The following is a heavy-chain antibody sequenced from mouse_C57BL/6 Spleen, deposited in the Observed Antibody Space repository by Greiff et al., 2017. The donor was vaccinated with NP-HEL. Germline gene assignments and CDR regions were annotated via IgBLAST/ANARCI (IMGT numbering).Heavy chain of an antibody. CDR1: GYTFTDYY. D-gene: IGHD2-1*01. V-gene: IGHV1-26*01. J-gene: IGHJ2*01. CDR2: INPNNGGT. Sequence: EVQLQQSGPELVKPGASVKISCKASGYTFTDYYMNWVKQSHGKSLEWIGDINPNNGGTSYNQKFKGKATLTVDKSSSTAYMELRSLTSEDSAVYYCARRLWYLHFDYWGQGTTLTVSS. CDR3: ARRLWYLHFDY.